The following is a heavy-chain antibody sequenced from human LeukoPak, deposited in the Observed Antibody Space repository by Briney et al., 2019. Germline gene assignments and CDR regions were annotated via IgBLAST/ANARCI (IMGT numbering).Heavy chain of an antibody. Sequence: GASVKVSCKASGYTFTSYAMNWVRQAPGQGLEWMGWINTNTGNPTYAQGFTGRFVSSLDTSVSTAYLQISSLKAEDTAVYYCARVSLEYFDWLGRANWFDPWGQGTLVTVSS. CDR2: INTNTGNP. CDR1: GYTFTSYA. D-gene: IGHD3-9*01. CDR3: ARVSLEYFDWLGRANWFDP. V-gene: IGHV7-4-1*02. J-gene: IGHJ5*02.